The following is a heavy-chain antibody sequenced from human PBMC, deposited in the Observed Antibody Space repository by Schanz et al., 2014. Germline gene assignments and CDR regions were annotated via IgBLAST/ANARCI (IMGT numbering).Heavy chain of an antibody. Sequence: EVQLVQSGGGLVQPGGSLRLSCAASGFTFSSHCMHWVRQEPQKGLARIARINSVGSNTDYADSVTGRFTISRDNAKNTLYLQMTSLRAEDTAVYYCAKERFGEVSAFDIWGQGTMVTVSS. V-gene: IGHV3-74*01. CDR2: INSVGSNT. CDR3: AKERFGEVSAFDI. D-gene: IGHD3-10*01. J-gene: IGHJ3*02. CDR1: GFTFSSHC.